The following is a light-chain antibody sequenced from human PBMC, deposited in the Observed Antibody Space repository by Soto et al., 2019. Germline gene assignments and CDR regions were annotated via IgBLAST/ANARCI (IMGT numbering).Light chain of an antibody. J-gene: IGKJ3*01. Sequence: DIQMTHSPSALSASVGDRVNITCRASQSISTWLAWYQQKPGEAPKLLMYKASSLDSGVPSRFSGSGSGTEFTLTISGLQPEDFPTYYSKQSNRYALSIGPGTKVEIX. V-gene: IGKV1-5*03. CDR1: QSISTW. CDR2: KAS. CDR3: KQSNRYALS.